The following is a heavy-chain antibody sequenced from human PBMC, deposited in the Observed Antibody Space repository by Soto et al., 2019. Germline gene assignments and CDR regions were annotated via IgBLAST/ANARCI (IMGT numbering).Heavy chain of an antibody. J-gene: IGHJ4*02. V-gene: IGHV3-74*01. CDR2: INSDGSST. CDR3: ARVFDCSGGSCYSGVDY. D-gene: IGHD2-15*01. Sequence: GGSLRLSCAASGFTFSSYWMHWVRQAPGKGLVWVSRINSDGSSTSYADSVKGRFTISRDNAKNTLYLQMNSLRAEDTAVYYCARVFDCSGGSCYSGVDYWGQGTLVTVSS. CDR1: GFTFSSYW.